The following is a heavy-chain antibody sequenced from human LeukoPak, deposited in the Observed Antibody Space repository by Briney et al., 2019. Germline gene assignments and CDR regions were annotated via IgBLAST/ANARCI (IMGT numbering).Heavy chain of an antibody. Sequence: ASVKVSCKASGYTFTSYYMHWVRQAPGQGLEWMGIINPSGGSTSYAQKFQGRVTMTRDMSTSTVYMELSSLRSEDTAVYDCAREKGNYYYMDVWGKGTTVTVSS. CDR2: INPSGGST. CDR3: AREKGNYYYMDV. J-gene: IGHJ6*03. V-gene: IGHV1-46*01. CDR1: GYTFTSYY.